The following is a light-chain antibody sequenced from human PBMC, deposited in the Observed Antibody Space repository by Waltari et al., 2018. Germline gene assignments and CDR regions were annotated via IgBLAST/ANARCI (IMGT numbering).Light chain of an antibody. CDR2: KAS. CDR1: QSISNW. CDR3: QQYNSYSLLT. J-gene: IGKJ4*01. Sequence: DIQMTQSPSTLSASVGARVTIHCRASQSISNWLAWYQQKPGKAPKLLLYKASTLERGVPSRFSGSGSGTEFTLTISSLQPDDFATYYCQQYNSYSLLTFGGGTKVEIK. V-gene: IGKV1-5*03.